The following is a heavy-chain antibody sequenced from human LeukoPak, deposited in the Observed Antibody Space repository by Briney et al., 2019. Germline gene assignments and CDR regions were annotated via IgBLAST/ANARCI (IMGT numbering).Heavy chain of an antibody. Sequence: PGGSLRLSCAASGFIFSGSAMHWVRQASGKGLEWVGRIRINGNSDATAYGPSVRGRFTISRDDSKNTTYLQMNSLKTEDTAVYYCTRRRGGGEFDYWGQGTLVTVSS. V-gene: IGHV3-73*01. D-gene: IGHD3-10*01. CDR1: GFIFSGSA. CDR2: IRINGNSDAT. J-gene: IGHJ4*02. CDR3: TRRRGGGEFDY.